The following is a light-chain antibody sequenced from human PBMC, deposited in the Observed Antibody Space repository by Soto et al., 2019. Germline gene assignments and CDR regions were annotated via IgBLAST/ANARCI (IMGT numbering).Light chain of an antibody. CDR3: CSYGGSFYV. Sequence: QSALTQPRSVSGSPGQSVTISCTGTSSDVGGYNYVSWYQQHPGKAPKLMIYDVSERPSGVPDRFSGSKSGNTASLTISGLQAEDEADYYCCSYGGSFYVFGTGTRSPS. J-gene: IGLJ1*01. V-gene: IGLV2-11*01. CDR1: SSDVGGYNY. CDR2: DVS.